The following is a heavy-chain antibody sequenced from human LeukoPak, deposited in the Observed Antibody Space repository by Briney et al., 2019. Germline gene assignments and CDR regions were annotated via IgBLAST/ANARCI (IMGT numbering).Heavy chain of an antibody. CDR3: ARGAQSDYGDYAFDI. CDR1: GYTFTSYD. J-gene: IGHJ3*02. V-gene: IGHV1-8*01. Sequence: ASVKVSCTASGYTFTSYDINWVRQATGQGLEWMGWMNPNSGTTGYAQKFQGRVTMTRNTSISTAYMELSSLRSEDTAVYYCARGAQSDYGDYAFDIWGQGTMVTVSS. CDR2: MNPNSGTT. D-gene: IGHD4-17*01.